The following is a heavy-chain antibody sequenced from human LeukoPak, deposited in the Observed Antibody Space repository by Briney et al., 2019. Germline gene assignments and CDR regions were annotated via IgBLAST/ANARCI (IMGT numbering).Heavy chain of an antibody. CDR1: GFTFSSYD. J-gene: IGHJ2*01. CDR3: ARVFYGGNSIWYFDL. Sequence: PGGSLRLSCAASGFTFSSYDMHWVRQATGKGLEWVSAIGTAGDTYYPGSVKGRFTISRENAKNSLYLQMNSLRAGDTAVYYCARVFYGGNSIWYFDLWGRGTLVTVSS. V-gene: IGHV3-13*01. CDR2: IGTAGDT. D-gene: IGHD4-23*01.